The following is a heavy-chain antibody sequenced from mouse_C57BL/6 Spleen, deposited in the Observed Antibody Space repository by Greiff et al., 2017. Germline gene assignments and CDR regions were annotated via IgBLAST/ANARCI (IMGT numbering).Heavy chain of an antibody. V-gene: IGHV1-62-2*01. D-gene: IGHD2-1*01. CDR2: VYPGSGSI. CDR1: GYTFTEYT. Sequence: VKLQESGAELVKPGASVKLSCKASGYTFTEYTIHWVKQRPGQGLEWIGWVYPGSGSIKYTEKFKGKATLTADKSSSTVYMELSRLTSDDSAVYCCARREVATNYGNYDWYFDVWGTRATVTVAS. CDR3: ARREVATNYGNYDWYFDV. J-gene: IGHJ1*03.